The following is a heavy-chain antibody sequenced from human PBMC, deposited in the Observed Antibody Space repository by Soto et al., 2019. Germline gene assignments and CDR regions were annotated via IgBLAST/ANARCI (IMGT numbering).Heavy chain of an antibody. CDR1: GGSVSIGTYY. V-gene: IGHV4-61*01. J-gene: IGHJ4*02. CDR2: IHYSGTT. D-gene: IGHD2-21*01. CDR3: TRGGDAYKNGH. Sequence: QVQLQESGPGLVKPSETLSLTCTVPGGSVSIGTYYWSWIRQPPGKGLEWIGFIHYSGTTTYTPSLRSRVTMSVDTSKNQFSLKLTSVNAADTAVYYCTRGGDAYKNGHWGQGTLVTVSS.